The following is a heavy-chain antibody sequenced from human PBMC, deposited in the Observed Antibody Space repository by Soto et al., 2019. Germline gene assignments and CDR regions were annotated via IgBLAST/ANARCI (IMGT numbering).Heavy chain of an antibody. V-gene: IGHV3-11*01. CDR2: IDSGDGIT. Sequence: VXLSCTQTDFDFGEYYMGWIPQAPGKGLEWVSYIDSGDGITYYTDSVKGRFTISRDNAKKTVYLQMSSLRVEDTALYYCVRTYYSSSWFPFDRWGQGTLVTVSS. D-gene: IGHD6-13*01. J-gene: IGHJ4*02. CDR1: DFDFGEYY. CDR3: VRTYYSSSWFPFDR.